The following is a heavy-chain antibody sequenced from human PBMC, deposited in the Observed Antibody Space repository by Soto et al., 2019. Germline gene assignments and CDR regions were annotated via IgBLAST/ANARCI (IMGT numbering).Heavy chain of an antibody. J-gene: IGHJ6*01. Sequence: GESLKISWKVSGYRFTTYWIAWVRQTPGKGLEWMGIIHPGDSDTRYSPSFHGQVTISAGKSVGTAFLHWCRLKASDTATYYCARKEQRSPYYDDLDVWGQGTTVTVSS. CDR2: IHPGDSDT. D-gene: IGHD1-1*01. CDR1: GYRFTTYW. V-gene: IGHV5-51*01. CDR3: ARKEQRSPYYDDLDV.